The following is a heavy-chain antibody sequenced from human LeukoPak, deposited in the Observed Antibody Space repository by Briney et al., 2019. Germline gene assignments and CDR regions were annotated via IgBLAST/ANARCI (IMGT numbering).Heavy chain of an antibody. Sequence: ASVKVSCKASGYTFSSYYMHWVRQAPGQGLEWMGIINPSGGSTTNAGSTSYAPKFQGRVTMTTDKSTSTVYMELSSLRSEDTAVYYCARQGRSGYYSAFQWFDPWGQGTLVTVSS. V-gene: IGHV1-46*01. CDR2: INPSGGSTTNAGST. J-gene: IGHJ5*02. CDR1: GYTFSSYY. CDR3: ARQGRSGYYSAFQWFDP. D-gene: IGHD3-22*01.